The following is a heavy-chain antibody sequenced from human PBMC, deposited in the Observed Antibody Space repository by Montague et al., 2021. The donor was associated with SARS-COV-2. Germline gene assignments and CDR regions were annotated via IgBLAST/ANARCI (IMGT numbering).Heavy chain of an antibody. Sequence: SETLSLTCTVSGGAMSSYYWSWTRQPPGKGLEWIGHIYYSGSTNYNPSLKSRVTISVDTSKNQFSLKLSSVTAADTAAYYCARHGCSSRRHRCGFDPWGQGTLVTVSS. CDR2: IYYSGST. D-gene: IGHD2-2*01. CDR3: ARHGCSSRRHRCGFDP. V-gene: IGHV4-59*08. CDR1: GGAMSSYY. J-gene: IGHJ5*02.